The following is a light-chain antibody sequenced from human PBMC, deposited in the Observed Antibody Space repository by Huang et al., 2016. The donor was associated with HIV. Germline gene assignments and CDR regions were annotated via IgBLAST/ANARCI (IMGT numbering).Light chain of an antibody. V-gene: IGKV2D-29*01. Sequence: DVVMTQTPLSLSVTPGQPASISCNSSQSLLHSDGTTYLYWYLQKPGQPPHLLIYEVSTRFAGGPGRVSGSWSGTDFTLKISRVEAEDVGVYYCMQSIQVPRWTFGQGTKVEIK. J-gene: IGKJ1*01. CDR1: QSLLHSDGTTY. CDR2: EVS. CDR3: MQSIQVPRWT.